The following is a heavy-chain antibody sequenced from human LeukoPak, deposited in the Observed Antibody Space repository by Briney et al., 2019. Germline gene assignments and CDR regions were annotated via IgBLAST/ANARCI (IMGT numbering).Heavy chain of an antibody. V-gene: IGHV3-23*01. CDR2: ISGSGGST. CDR3: AKGGEGYDILPGYYQPYYFDS. J-gene: IGHJ4*02. Sequence: PGGSLRLSCAASGFTFSSYSMNWVRQAPGKGLEWVSAISGSGGSTYYADSVKGRFTISRDNSKNTLYVQMNSLRAEDTAVYYCAKGGEGYDILPGYYQPYYFDSGAREPWSPSPQ. D-gene: IGHD3-9*01. CDR1: GFTFSSYS.